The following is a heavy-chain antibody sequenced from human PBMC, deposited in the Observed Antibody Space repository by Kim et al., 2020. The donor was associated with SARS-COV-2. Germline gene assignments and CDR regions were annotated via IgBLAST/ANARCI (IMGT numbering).Heavy chain of an antibody. V-gene: IGHV1-24*01. Sequence: ASVKVSCKVSGYTLTELSMHWVRQAPGKGLEWMGGFDPEDGETIYAQKFQGRVTMTEDTSTDTAYMELSSLRSEDTAVYYCATLNGDPPLDYYYYGMDVWGQGTTVTVSS. CDR3: ATLNGDPPLDYYYYGMDV. J-gene: IGHJ6*02. D-gene: IGHD4-17*01. CDR2: FDPEDGET. CDR1: GYTLTELS.